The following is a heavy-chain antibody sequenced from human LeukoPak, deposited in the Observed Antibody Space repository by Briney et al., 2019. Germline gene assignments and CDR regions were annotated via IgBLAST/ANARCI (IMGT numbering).Heavy chain of an antibody. Sequence: SETLSLTCAVYGGSLSGYYWSWIRQPPGKGLEWIGEINHSGSTNYNPSLKSRVTISVDTSKNQFSLKLSSVTAADTAVYYCASQPPHIAAAGQDDPWGQGTLVTVSS. CDR3: ASQPPHIAAAGQDDP. J-gene: IGHJ5*02. D-gene: IGHD6-13*01. CDR2: INHSGST. CDR1: GGSLSGYY. V-gene: IGHV4-34*01.